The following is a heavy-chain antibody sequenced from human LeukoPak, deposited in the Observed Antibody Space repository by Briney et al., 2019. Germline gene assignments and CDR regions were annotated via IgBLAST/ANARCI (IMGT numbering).Heavy chain of an antibody. CDR1: GFTLSSYG. Sequence: GGSLRLSCAASGFTLSSYGMGWGRQAPGKGGGWVANIKQDGSEKYYVDSVKGRFTLSRDNAKTSLYLQMNSLRAEDTAVYYCAGDRDGYYYWGQGTLVTVSS. CDR2: IKQDGSEK. J-gene: IGHJ4*02. D-gene: IGHD5-24*01. V-gene: IGHV3-7*01. CDR3: AGDRDGYYY.